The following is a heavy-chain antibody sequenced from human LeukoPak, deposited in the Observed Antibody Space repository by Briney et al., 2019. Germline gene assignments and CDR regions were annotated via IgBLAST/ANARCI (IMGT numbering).Heavy chain of an antibody. CDR1: GFTFSSYA. CDR3: ARDASPYASGSGY. V-gene: IGHV3-30-3*01. Sequence: GGSLRLSCAASGFTFSSYAMHWVRQAPGKGLEWVAVISYDGSNKYYADSVKGRFTISRDNSKNTLYLQMNSLRAEDTAVYYCARDASPYASGSGYWGQGTLVTISS. D-gene: IGHD3-10*01. CDR2: ISYDGSNK. J-gene: IGHJ4*02.